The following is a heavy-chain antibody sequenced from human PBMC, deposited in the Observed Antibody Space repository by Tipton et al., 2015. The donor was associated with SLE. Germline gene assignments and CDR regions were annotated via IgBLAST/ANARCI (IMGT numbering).Heavy chain of an antibody. D-gene: IGHD2-2*01. CDR1: GFTFSSYS. CDR2: ISYDGSNK. Sequence: SLRLSCAASGFTFSSYSMHWVCQAPGKGLEWVAVISYDGSNKYYADSVKGRFTISRDNSKNTLYLQMNNLRPEDTAVYYCAREDYLLLGGTIDYWGQGTLVTVSS. V-gene: IGHV3-30*04. J-gene: IGHJ4*02. CDR3: AREDYLLLGGTIDY.